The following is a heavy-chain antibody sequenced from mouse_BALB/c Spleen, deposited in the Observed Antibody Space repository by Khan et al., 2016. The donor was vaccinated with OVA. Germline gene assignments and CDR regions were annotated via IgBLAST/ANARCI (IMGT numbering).Heavy chain of an antibody. Sequence: EVELVESGGGLVQPGRSQKLSCAASGFTFNSYGMHWVRQAPEKGLEWVAYISGDSNTIYYADTVKGRFTISRDNPKNTLFLQMTSLMSVDTAMYYCATSYFCGYYFDYWGPGTTLTVS. CDR1: GFTFNSYG. D-gene: IGHD1-1*01. J-gene: IGHJ2*01. CDR2: ISGDSNTI. V-gene: IGHV5-17*02. CDR3: ATSYFCGYYFDY.